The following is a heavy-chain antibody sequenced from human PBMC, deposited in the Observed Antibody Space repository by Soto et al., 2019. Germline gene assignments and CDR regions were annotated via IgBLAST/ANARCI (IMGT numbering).Heavy chain of an antibody. CDR2: FDPEDGET. Sequence: GASVKVSCKVSGYTLTELSMHWVRQAPGKGLEWMGGFDPEDGETIYAQKFQGRVTMTEDTSTDTAYMELSSLRSEDTAVYYCATSPTYSGYDFRNWFDPWGQGTLVTVSS. CDR3: ATSPTYSGYDFRNWFDP. CDR1: GYTLTELS. V-gene: IGHV1-24*01. J-gene: IGHJ5*02. D-gene: IGHD5-12*01.